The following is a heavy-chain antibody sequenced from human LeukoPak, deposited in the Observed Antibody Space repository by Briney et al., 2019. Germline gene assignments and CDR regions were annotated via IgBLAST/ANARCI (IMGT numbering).Heavy chain of an antibody. CDR3: ARRITMIRGVIGGIDS. V-gene: IGHV4-39*01. D-gene: IGHD3-10*01. CDR1: GVSVSTSNNY. Sequence: SETLSLTCNVSGVSVSTSNNYWAWVRQPPGKGLEWIGHIYSTGSTYYNPSLKSRLTISVDTSKNQFSLRLSSVTAADTAVYFCARRITMIRGVIGGIDSWGQGTLVAVSS. J-gene: IGHJ4*02. CDR2: IYSTGST.